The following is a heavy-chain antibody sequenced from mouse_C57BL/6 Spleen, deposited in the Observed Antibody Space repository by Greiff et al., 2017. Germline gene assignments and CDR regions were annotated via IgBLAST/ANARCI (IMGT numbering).Heavy chain of an antibody. CDR1: GFTFSDYG. J-gene: IGHJ4*01. CDR2: ISSGSSTI. CDR3: ATDGYYGAMDY. Sequence: EVKLMESGGGLVKPGGSLKLSCAASGFTFSDYGMHWVRQAPEKGLEWVAYISSGSSTIYYAATVKGRFTITRDNAKNTLFLQMTSLRSEDTAMYYCATDGYYGAMDYWGQGTSVTVSS. V-gene: IGHV5-17*01. D-gene: IGHD2-3*01.